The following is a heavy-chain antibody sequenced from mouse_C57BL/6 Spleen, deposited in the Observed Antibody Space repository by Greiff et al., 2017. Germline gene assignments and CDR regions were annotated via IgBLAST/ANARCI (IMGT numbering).Heavy chain of an antibody. CDR2: ISYDGSN. Sequence: ESGPGLVKPSQSLSLTCSVTGYSITSGYYWNWIRQFPGNKLEWMGYISYDGSNNYNPSLKNRISITRDPSKNQFFLKLNSVTTEDTATYYCAREYPSYFDYWGQGTTLTVSS. CDR3: AREYPSYFDY. CDR1: GYSITSGYY. D-gene: IGHD5-1-1*01. J-gene: IGHJ2*01. V-gene: IGHV3-6*01.